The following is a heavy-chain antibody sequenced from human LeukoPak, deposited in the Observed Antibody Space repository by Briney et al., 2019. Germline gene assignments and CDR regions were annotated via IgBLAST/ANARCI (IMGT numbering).Heavy chain of an antibody. CDR3: ARESNRGSYLDY. Sequence: PGGSLRLSCAASGFTLSSYWMSWVRQAPGKGLEWVANIKQDGSEKYYVDSVKGRFTISRDNAKNSLYLQMNSLRAEDTAVYYCARESNRGSYLDYWGQGPLVTVS. J-gene: IGHJ4*02. V-gene: IGHV3-7*01. CDR2: IKQDGSEK. CDR1: GFTLSSYW. D-gene: IGHD1-26*01.